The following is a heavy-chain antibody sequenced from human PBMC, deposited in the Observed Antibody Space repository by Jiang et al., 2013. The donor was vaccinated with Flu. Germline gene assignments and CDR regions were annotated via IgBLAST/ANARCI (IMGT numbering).Heavy chain of an antibody. CDR1: GYIFSDYV. J-gene: IGHJ4*02. D-gene: IGHD2/OR15-2a*01. Sequence: QSGSELRKPGASVKVSCKASGYIFSDYVINWVRQAPGHGLEWMGWINTNTGNPTYAQDFTGRFVFSLDTSVSTTYLEISSLKAEDTAVYFCAREGDSMSYFDYWGQGTLVTVSS. V-gene: IGHV7-4-1*02. CDR3: AREGDSMSYFDY. CDR2: INTNTGNP.